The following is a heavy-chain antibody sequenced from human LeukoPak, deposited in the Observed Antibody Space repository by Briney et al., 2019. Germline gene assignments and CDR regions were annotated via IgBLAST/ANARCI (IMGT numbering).Heavy chain of an antibody. J-gene: IGHJ6*03. CDR1: GFTVSSNY. V-gene: IGHV3-53*01. Sequence: GGSLRLSCAASGFTVSSNYMSWVRQAPGKGLEWVAVIYSGGSTYYADSVKGRFTISRDNSKNTLYLQMNSLRAEDTAVYYCASGSGSYRTPYYSMYVWGTGTTVTVSS. CDR3: ASGSGSYRTPYYSMYV. CDR2: IYSGGST. D-gene: IGHD3-10*01.